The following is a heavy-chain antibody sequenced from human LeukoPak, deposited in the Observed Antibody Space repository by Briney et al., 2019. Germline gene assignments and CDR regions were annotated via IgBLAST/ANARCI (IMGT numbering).Heavy chain of an antibody. CDR3: ARLGEKADFDY. Sequence: GGSLRLSCAASGFTVSSNYMSWVRQAPGKGLEWVANIKQDGSEKYYVDSVKGRFTMSRGNAKNSLYLQLNSLRAEDTAVYYCARLGEKADFDYWGQGTLVTVSS. J-gene: IGHJ4*02. D-gene: IGHD3-16*01. CDR1: GFTVSSNY. V-gene: IGHV3-7*01. CDR2: IKQDGSEK.